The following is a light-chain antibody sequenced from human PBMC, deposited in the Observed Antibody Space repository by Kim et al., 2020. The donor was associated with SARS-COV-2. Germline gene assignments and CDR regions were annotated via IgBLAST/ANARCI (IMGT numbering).Light chain of an antibody. Sequence: EIVLTQSPGTLALSTGESATLSCRASRSVSNSYLAWYQQKPGQALRLLIYGASSRATGIPGRFSGSGSGTDFTLTISGLEAEDFAVYYCQQYGSSPRAFGQGTKVDIK. CDR1: RSVSNSY. CDR2: GAS. J-gene: IGKJ1*01. CDR3: QQYGSSPRA. V-gene: IGKV3-20*01.